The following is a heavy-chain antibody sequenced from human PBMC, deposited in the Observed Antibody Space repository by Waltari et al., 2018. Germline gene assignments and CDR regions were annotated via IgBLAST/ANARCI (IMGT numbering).Heavy chain of an antibody. Sequence: QVQLVQSGAEVTKPGSSVKVSCKASGGTFSSNAYSWVRQAPGQGLEWMGGSIPIVGTANYAQKLQGRVTITADESTSTAYMELSSLRSEDTAVYYCARGMYLPDAFDIWGQGTMVTVSS. J-gene: IGHJ3*02. V-gene: IGHV1-69*01. D-gene: IGHD2-2*01. CDR3: ARGMYLPDAFDI. CDR2: SIPIVGTA. CDR1: GGTFSSNA.